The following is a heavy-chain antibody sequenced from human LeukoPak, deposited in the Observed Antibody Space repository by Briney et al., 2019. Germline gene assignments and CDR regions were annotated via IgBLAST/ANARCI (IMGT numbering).Heavy chain of an antibody. CDR2: IKSKTDGGTT. CDR3: TTDPGDCTNGVCYFGPHVDY. Sequence: GGSLRLSCAASGFTFSNAWMSWVRQAPGKGLEWVGRIKSKTDGGTTDYAAPVKGRFTISRDDSKNTLYLQMNSLKTEDTAVYYCTTDPGDCTNGVCYFGPHVDYWGQGTLVTVSS. D-gene: IGHD2-8*01. V-gene: IGHV3-15*01. J-gene: IGHJ4*02. CDR1: GFTFSNAW.